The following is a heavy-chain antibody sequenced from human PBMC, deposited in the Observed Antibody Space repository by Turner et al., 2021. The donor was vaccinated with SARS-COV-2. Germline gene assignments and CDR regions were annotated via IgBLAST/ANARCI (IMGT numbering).Heavy chain of an antibody. CDR2: ISYDGSNK. Sequence: QVQLVESGGGVVQPGRSLRLSCAASGFTFRSYGMHWVRQAPGKGLEWVAVISYDGSNKYYADSVKGRFTISRDNSKNTLYLQMNSLRAEDTAVYYCAKESNFDYWGQGTLVTVSS. CDR1: GFTFRSYG. V-gene: IGHV3-30*18. J-gene: IGHJ4*02. CDR3: AKESNFDY.